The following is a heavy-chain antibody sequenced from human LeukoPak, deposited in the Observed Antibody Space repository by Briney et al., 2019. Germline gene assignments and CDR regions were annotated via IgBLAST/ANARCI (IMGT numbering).Heavy chain of an antibody. J-gene: IGHJ3*02. D-gene: IGHD1-26*01. CDR1: GYSISSGYY. CDR2: IYHFGST. V-gene: IGHV4-38-2*01. Sequence: SETLSLTCAVSGYSISSGYYWGWIRQAPGKALEWIGTIYHFGSTYYNPSLKSRVTISVDTSKNQFSLKLSSVTAADTAVYYCARNSRGSYQWSAFDIWRQGTMVTVSS. CDR3: ARNSRGSYQWSAFDI.